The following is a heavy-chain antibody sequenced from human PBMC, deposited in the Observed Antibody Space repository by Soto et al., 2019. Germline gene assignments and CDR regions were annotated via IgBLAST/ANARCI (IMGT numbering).Heavy chain of an antibody. D-gene: IGHD3-22*01. CDR3: ARDRPPNYYASTGYYLGN. CDR2: MYAGGTT. J-gene: IGHJ4*02. Sequence: PGGSLRLSCAASGFIVTTNDMAWVRQAPEKGLEWVSVMYAGGTTYYADSVEGRFTISRDNSKNTLYLQMNSLRAEDMAVYYCARDRPPNYYASTGYYLGNWGQGTLVTVSS. CDR1: GFIVTTND. V-gene: IGHV3-53*01.